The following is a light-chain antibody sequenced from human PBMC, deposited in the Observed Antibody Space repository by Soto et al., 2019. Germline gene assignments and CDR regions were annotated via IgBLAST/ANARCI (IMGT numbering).Light chain of an antibody. Sequence: DIQMTQSPSSLSASVGDRVTITCRASQSISSHLNWYQLKPGKAPKLLIYTTSTLQSGVPLRFSGSGSGTDFTLTIRSLQPEDFATYYCQQSYSTPLTFGGGTKVEIK. V-gene: IGKV1-39*01. CDR1: QSISSH. CDR2: TTS. J-gene: IGKJ4*01. CDR3: QQSYSTPLT.